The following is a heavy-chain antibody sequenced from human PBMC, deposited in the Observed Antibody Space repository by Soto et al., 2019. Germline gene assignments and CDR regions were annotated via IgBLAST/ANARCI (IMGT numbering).Heavy chain of an antibody. CDR3: ARGSSTPPRTRNYYYYYMDV. D-gene: IGHD2-2*01. V-gene: IGHV4-34*01. CDR2: INHSGST. J-gene: IGHJ6*03. CDR1: GGSFSGYY. Sequence: QVQLQQWGAGLLKPSETLSLTCAVYGGSFSGYYWSWIRQPPGKGLEWIGEINHSGSTNYNPSLKSRVTISVDTSKNQFSLKLSSVTAADTAVYYCARGSSTPPRTRNYYYYYMDVWGKGTTVTVSS.